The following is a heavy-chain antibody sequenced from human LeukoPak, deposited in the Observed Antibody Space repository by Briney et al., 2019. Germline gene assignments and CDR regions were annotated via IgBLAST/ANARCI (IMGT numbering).Heavy chain of an antibody. V-gene: IGHV3-74*01. D-gene: IGHD3-3*01. CDR3: ARVKRDYDFWSGPDAFDI. CDR1: GFTFSSYW. Sequence: GGSLRLSCAASGFTFSSYWKHWVRQAPGKGLVWVSRINSDGSSTSYADSVKGRFTISRDNAKNTLYLQMNSLRAEDTAVYYCARVKRDYDFWSGPDAFDIWGQGTMVTVSS. CDR2: INSDGSST. J-gene: IGHJ3*02.